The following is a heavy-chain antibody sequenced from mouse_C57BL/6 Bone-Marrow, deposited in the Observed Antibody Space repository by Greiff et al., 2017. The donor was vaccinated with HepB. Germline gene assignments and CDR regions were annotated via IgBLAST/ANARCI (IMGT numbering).Heavy chain of an antibody. CDR2: ISSGGGGNT. V-gene: IGHV5-6*02. Sequence: EVKLVESGGDLVKPGGSLKLSCAASGFTFSSYGMSWVRQTPDKRLEWVATISSGGGGNTYYPDSVKGRFTISRDNAKNTLYLQMSSLRSEDTALYYCARRYYGSTHWYFDVWGTGTTVTVSS. CDR3: ARRYYGSTHWYFDV. D-gene: IGHD1-1*01. J-gene: IGHJ1*03. CDR1: GFTFSSYG.